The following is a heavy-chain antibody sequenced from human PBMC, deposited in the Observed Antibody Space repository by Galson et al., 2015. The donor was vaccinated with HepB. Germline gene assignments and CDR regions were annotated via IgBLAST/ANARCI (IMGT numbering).Heavy chain of an antibody. CDR3: ARGVGSYDLWSGWATDGRFDP. V-gene: IGHV1-3*01. CDR1: GYTFTTYA. Sequence: SVKVSCKASGYTFTTYAIQWVRQAPGQRLEWMGWIHAGSGNTQYSQNFQGRVTLTRDTSASTTHMELSSLRSEDTAIYYCARGVGSYDLWSGWATDGRFDPWGQGTLVTVSS. J-gene: IGHJ5*02. D-gene: IGHD3-3*01. CDR2: IHAGSGNT.